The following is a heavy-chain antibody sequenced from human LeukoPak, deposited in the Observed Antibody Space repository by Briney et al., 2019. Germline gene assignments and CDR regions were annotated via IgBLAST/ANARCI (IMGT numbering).Heavy chain of an antibody. CDR1: GGSISSYY. CDR2: IYNSGST. CDR3: ARGLYYYDSSGYYFDY. Sequence: SETLSLTCTVSGGSISSYYWSWIRQPPGKGLEWIGYIYNSGSTNYNPSLKSRVTISVDTSKNQFSLKLSSVTAADTAVYYCARGLYYYDSSGYYFDYWGQGTLVTVSS. D-gene: IGHD3-22*01. V-gene: IGHV4-59*12. J-gene: IGHJ4*02.